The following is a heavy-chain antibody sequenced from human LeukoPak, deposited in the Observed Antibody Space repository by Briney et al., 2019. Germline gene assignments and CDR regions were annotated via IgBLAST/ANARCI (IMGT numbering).Heavy chain of an antibody. D-gene: IGHD2-2*01. CDR2: ISSSSSYI. CDR3: ARDSLADIVVVPAAMRAFDI. CDR1: GFTFSSYS. V-gene: IGHV3-21*01. Sequence: GGSLRLSCAASGFTFSSYSMNWVRQAPGRGLGWVSSISSSSSYIYYADSVKGRFTISRDNAKNSLYLQMNSLRAEDTAVYYCARDSLADIVVVPAAMRAFDIWGQGTMVTVSS. J-gene: IGHJ3*02.